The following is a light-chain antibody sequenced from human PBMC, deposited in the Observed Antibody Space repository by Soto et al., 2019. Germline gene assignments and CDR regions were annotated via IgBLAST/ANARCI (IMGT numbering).Light chain of an antibody. V-gene: IGKV3-20*01. CDR3: QQYVSSPVT. CDR1: QSVSSIF. J-gene: IGKJ1*01. CDR2: SAS. Sequence: EVVLTQSPGTLSLSPGESATLSCRASQSVSSIFLAWYQQKPGQAPSLLIYSASSRATGVPDRFSGSGSGTDFTLTISSLEPDDFAVYYCQQYVSSPVTFGQGTKVDI.